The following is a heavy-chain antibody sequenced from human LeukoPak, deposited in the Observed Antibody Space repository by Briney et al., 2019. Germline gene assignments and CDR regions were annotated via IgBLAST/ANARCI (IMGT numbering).Heavy chain of an antibody. CDR3: ARGKTSQNIVTRKTYNWFDP. V-gene: IGHV3-21*01. Sequence: GGSLRLFCAASGFTFGSYNMNWVRQAPGKGLEWVSSISSSSNYIYYADSVKGRFTISRDNAKNSLYLQMKSLRAEDTAVYYCARGKTSQNIVTRKTYNWFDPWGQGTLVTVSS. CDR2: ISSSSNYI. J-gene: IGHJ5*02. D-gene: IGHD2/OR15-2a*01. CDR1: GFTFGSYN.